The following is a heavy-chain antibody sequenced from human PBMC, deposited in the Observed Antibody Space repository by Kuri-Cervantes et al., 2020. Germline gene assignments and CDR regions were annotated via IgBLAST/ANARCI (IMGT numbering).Heavy chain of an antibody. J-gene: IGHJ6*03. CDR3: ARGRGYSSSSDYYYYYMDV. Sequence: GSLRLSCAVYGGSFSGYYRSWIRQPPGKGLEWIGEINHSGSTNYNPSLKSRVTISVDTSKNQFSLKLSSVTAADTAVYYCARGRGYSSSSDYYYYYMDVWGKGTTVTVSS. D-gene: IGHD6-13*01. CDR1: GGSFSGYY. CDR2: INHSGST. V-gene: IGHV4-34*01.